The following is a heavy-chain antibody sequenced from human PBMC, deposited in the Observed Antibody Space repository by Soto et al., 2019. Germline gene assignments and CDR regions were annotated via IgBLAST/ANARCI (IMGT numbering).Heavy chain of an antibody. V-gene: IGHV3-21*01. CDR2: ISSSSSYI. CDR1: GFTFSSYS. D-gene: IGHD2-2*01. Sequence: GGSLRLSCAASGFTFSSYSMNWVRQAPGKGLEWVSSISSSSSYIYYADSVKGRFTISRDNAKNSLYLQMNSLRAEDTAVYYCERAGYCSSTSCYWTYYYSGMDVWGQGNTVTVSS. J-gene: IGHJ6*02. CDR3: ERAGYCSSTSCYWTYYYSGMDV.